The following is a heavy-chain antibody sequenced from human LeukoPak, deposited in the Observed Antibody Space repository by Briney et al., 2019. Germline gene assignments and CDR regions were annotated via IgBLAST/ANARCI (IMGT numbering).Heavy chain of an antibody. CDR1: GFTFSSYA. D-gene: IGHD6-13*01. V-gene: IGHV3-23*01. J-gene: IGHJ3*02. CDR3: AKETVRYSSSWSHDAFDI. CDR2: ISGSGGST. Sequence: GGSLRLSCAASGFTFSSYAMSWVRQAPGKGLEWVSAISGSGGSTYYADSVKGRFTISRDNSENTLYLQMNSLRAEDTAVYYCAKETVRYSSSWSHDAFDIWGQGTMVTVSS.